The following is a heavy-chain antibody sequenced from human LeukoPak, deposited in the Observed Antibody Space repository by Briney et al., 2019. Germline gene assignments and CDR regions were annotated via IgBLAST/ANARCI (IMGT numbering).Heavy chain of an antibody. CDR1: GVSIRNYY. Sequence: PSETLSLTCTVSGVSIRNYYWSWIRQPPGKGLEWIGYVYYSGSTNYNTSLKCRVSISLDTSKKQVSLNLTSVTAADTAVYYCARDHFGSRYGSWGQGILVTV. J-gene: IGHJ5*01. D-gene: IGHD2-15*01. V-gene: IGHV4-59*01. CDR3: ARDHFGSRYGS. CDR2: VYYSGST.